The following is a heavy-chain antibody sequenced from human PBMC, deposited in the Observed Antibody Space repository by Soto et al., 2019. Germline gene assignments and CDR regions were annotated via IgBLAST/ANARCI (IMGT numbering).Heavy chain of an antibody. J-gene: IGHJ6*02. CDR2: IYYSGST. CDR3: ASLVTLTHYYDSSGSIELDYYYYYGMDV. D-gene: IGHD3-22*01. V-gene: IGHV4-39*01. CDR1: GGSISSSSYY. Sequence: QLQLQESGPGLVQPSETLSLTCTVSGGSISSSSYYWGWIRQPPGKGLEWIGSIYYSGSTYYNPSLKSRVTISVDTSKNQFSLKLSSVTAADTAVYYCASLVTLTHYYDSSGSIELDYYYYYGMDVWGQGTTVTVSS.